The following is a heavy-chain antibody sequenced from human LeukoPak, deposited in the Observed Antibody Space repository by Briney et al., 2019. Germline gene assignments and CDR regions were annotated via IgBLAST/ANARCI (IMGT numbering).Heavy chain of an antibody. CDR2: ISSSGSTI. J-gene: IGHJ4*02. CDR1: GFTFSNYE. D-gene: IGHD3-22*01. CDR3: ATGGVHYYDSSADY. Sequence: GGSLRLSCAASGFTFSNYEMNWVRQAPGKGLEWVSYISSSGSTIYYADSVKGRFTISRDNAKKSLYLQMNSLGGEDTAVYYCATGGVHYYDSSADYWGQGTLVTVSS. V-gene: IGHV3-48*03.